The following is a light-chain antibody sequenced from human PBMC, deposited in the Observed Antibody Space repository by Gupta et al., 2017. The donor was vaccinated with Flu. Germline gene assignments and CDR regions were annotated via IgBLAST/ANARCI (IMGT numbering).Light chain of an antibody. CDR2: DVS. Sequence: SGSPGQSITISCTGTSSDVGRSDSVSWYQQHPGKAPKLLIFDVSSRPSGVSSRFSGSKSGNTASLTISGLQAEDETDYYCSSDTSISTFYVFGTGTKVTVL. CDR3: SSDTSISTFYV. V-gene: IGLV2-14*04. J-gene: IGLJ1*01. CDR1: SSDVGRSDS.